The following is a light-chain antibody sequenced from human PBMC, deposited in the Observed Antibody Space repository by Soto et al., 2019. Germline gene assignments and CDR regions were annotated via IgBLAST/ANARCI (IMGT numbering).Light chain of an antibody. V-gene: IGLV2-11*01. Sequence: QSALTQPRSVSGSPGQSVTISCTGTSSDVGGYNYVSWYQQHPGKAPKLMIYDVSKRPSGLPDRFSGSKSGNTASLTISGLQAEDEADYYCCSYAGSYTLYVFGNGTKVTVL. J-gene: IGLJ1*01. CDR2: DVS. CDR3: CSYAGSYTLYV. CDR1: SSDVGGYNY.